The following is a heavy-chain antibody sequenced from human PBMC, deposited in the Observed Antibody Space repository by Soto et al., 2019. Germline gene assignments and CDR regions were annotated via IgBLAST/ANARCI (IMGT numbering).Heavy chain of an antibody. CDR3: AKSGSYVGSSIDY. CDR2: ISAGGGST. CDR1: GFSFSSKA. J-gene: IGHJ4*02. V-gene: IGHV3-23*01. Sequence: PGGSLRLSCAASGFSFSSKAINWARQAPGKGLEWVSTISAGGGSTHYADSVKGRFTISRDNSKNTLYLQMNSLRVEDTAVYYCAKSGSYVGSSIDYWGQGTLVTVSS. D-gene: IGHD6-25*01.